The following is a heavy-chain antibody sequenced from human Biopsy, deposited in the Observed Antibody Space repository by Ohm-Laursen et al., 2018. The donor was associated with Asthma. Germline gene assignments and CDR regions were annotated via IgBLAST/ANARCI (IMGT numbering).Heavy chain of an antibody. J-gene: IGHJ6*02. CDR1: GFTFTDYW. CDR3: ARVLESSDRGPFYFFALDV. V-gene: IGHV3-74*01. D-gene: IGHD6-25*01. CDR2: INVEGTTT. Sequence: GTLSLTCAASGFTFTDYWMHCVRPAPGKGLVWVSRINVEGTTTNYADSVKGRFTISRDNAQKSLFLQMNSLRAEDTAIYFCARVLESSDRGPFYFFALDVWGQGTTVAVS.